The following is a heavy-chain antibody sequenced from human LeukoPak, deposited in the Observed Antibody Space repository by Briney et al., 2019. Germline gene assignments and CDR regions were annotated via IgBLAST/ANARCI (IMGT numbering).Heavy chain of an antibody. D-gene: IGHD6-13*01. CDR1: GGSISSGGYY. V-gene: IGHV4-31*03. Sequence: PSQTLSLTCTVSGGSISSGGYYWSWIRQHPGKGLEWIGYIYYSGSTYYNPSLKSRVTISVETSKNQFSLKLSSVTAADTAVYYCARRIAAAGTFDYWGQGTLVTVSS. CDR2: IYYSGST. CDR3: ARRIAAAGTFDY. J-gene: IGHJ4*02.